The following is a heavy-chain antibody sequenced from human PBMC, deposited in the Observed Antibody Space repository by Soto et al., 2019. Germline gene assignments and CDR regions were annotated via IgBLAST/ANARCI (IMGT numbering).Heavy chain of an antibody. CDR3: ASGRVGGTFLDY. CDR2: IIPILGIA. V-gene: IGHV1-69*02. J-gene: IGHJ4*02. D-gene: IGHD3-16*01. Sequence: QVQLVQSGAEVKKPGSSVKVSCKASGGTFSSYTISWVRQAPGQGLEWMGRIIPILGIANYAQKFQGRVTITADKSTSTAYLDGSSRRAEETAVYYCASGRVGGTFLDYWGQGTLVSVSS. CDR1: GGTFSSYT.